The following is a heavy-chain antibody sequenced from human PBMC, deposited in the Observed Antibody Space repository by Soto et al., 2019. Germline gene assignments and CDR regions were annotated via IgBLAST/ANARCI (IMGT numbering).Heavy chain of an antibody. Sequence: TSETLSLTCTVSGGSISSYYWSWIRQPPGKGLEWIGYIYYSGSTNYNPSLKSRVTISVDTSKNQFSLKLSSVTAADTAVYYCARVSQQWLVTYYFDYWGQGTLVTVSS. D-gene: IGHD6-19*01. CDR3: ARVSQQWLVTYYFDY. V-gene: IGHV4-59*01. J-gene: IGHJ4*02. CDR2: IYYSGST. CDR1: GGSISSYY.